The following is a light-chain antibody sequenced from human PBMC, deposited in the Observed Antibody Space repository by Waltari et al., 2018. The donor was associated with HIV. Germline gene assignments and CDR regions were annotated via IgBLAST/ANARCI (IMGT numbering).Light chain of an antibody. CDR1: SSYVGGYNY. Sequence: QSALTQPASVSGSPGQSITLSCTGTSSYVGGYNYVSCYQQHPGKAPKLMIYDVSNRPSGVSNRFSGSKSGNTASLTISGLQAEDEADYYCSSYTSSSTPVFGGGTKLTVL. V-gene: IGLV2-14*03. J-gene: IGLJ2*01. CDR3: SSYTSSSTPV. CDR2: DVS.